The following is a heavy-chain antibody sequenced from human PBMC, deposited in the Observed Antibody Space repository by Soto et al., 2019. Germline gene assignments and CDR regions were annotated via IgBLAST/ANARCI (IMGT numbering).Heavy chain of an antibody. D-gene: IGHD3-10*01. Sequence: QAQLEQSGTEVKEPGSSVKVSCKASGYTFTSFDIHWVRQAPGQGLEWMGWVNPNSGNTGYSPKFQGRFTMTRSTAISTAYMELRRLRPEDTAVYFCVTTMVKGLGFDPWGRGTPVTVSS. J-gene: IGHJ5*02. CDR3: VTTMVKGLGFDP. V-gene: IGHV1-8*01. CDR1: GYTFTSFD. CDR2: VNPNSGNT.